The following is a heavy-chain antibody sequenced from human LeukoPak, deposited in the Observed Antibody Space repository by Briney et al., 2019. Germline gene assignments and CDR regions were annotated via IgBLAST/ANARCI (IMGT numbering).Heavy chain of an antibody. CDR1: GGSISSSHW. CDR2: IYHSGST. Sequence: PSETLSLTCAVSGGSISSSHWWSWVRQPPGKGLEWIGEIYHSGSTNYNPSPKSRVTMSVDKSKNQFSLKLSSVTAADTAVFYCTSRELLRGYSAYDFRGWGQGTLVIVSS. V-gene: IGHV4-4*02. J-gene: IGHJ4*02. CDR3: TSRELLRGYSAYDFRG. D-gene: IGHD5-12*01.